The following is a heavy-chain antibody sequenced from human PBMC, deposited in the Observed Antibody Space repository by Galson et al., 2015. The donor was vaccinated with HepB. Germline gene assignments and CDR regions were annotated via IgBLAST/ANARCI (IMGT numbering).Heavy chain of an antibody. J-gene: IGHJ5*02. CDR1: GFTFSSYE. CDR3: ARGPGSGSYYREGGNWFDP. V-gene: IGHV3-48*03. Sequence: SLRLSCAASGFTFSSYEMNWVRQAPGKGLEWVSYISSSDSTMCYAHSVKGRFTISRDNAKNSLYLQMNSLRAEDTAVYYCARGPGSGSYYREGGNWFDPWGQGTLVTVSS. CDR2: ISSSDSTM. D-gene: IGHD3-10*01.